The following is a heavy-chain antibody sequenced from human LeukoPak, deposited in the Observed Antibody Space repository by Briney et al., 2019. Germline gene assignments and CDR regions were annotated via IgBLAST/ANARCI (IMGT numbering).Heavy chain of an antibody. J-gene: IGHJ6*03. Sequence: SETLSLTCTVSGGSINRSSYYWVWIRQPPGKGLEWIGSIYYSGSMYYNASLKSRVTISVDTSKNQFSLKLSSVTAADTAVYYCAKAPPKEYDFWSGYYNYMDIWGKGTTVTVSS. D-gene: IGHD3/OR15-3a*01. CDR2: IYYSGSM. CDR1: GGSINRSSYY. V-gene: IGHV4-39*07. CDR3: AKAPPKEYDFWSGYYNYMDI.